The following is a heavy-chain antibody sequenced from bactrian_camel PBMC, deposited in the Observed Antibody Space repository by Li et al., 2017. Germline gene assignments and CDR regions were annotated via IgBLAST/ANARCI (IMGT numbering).Heavy chain of an antibody. D-gene: IGHD7*01. CDR2: IDSDGGT. V-gene: IGHV3S53*01. CDR1: GYPLVKNC. J-gene: IGHJ4*01. CDR3: HGYCWHDRYEYDN. Sequence: HVQLVESGGASVQAGGSLRLSCAASGYPLVKNCMGWFRQAPGKEREGVAFIDSDGGTTYVDSVKGRFTISQDHAKNTVYLQVNSLKPEDTAMYYCHGYCWHDRYEYDNWGQGTQVTVS.